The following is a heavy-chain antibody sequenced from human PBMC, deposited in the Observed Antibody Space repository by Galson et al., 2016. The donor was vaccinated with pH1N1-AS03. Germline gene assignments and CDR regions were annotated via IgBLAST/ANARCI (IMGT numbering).Heavy chain of an antibody. Sequence: SLRLSCAASGFPFSGYSMNWVRQAPGKGLEWVSFISTTCSSIYYADSVKGRFTISRDNAKNSLLLQMNSLSDKYTAVYYCARDGPPQGISVAGSFDFWGQGTLVTVSS. CDR3: ARDGPPQGISVAGSFDF. D-gene: IGHD6-19*01. CDR1: GFPFSGYS. J-gene: IGHJ4*02. V-gene: IGHV3-21*01. CDR2: ISTTCSSI.